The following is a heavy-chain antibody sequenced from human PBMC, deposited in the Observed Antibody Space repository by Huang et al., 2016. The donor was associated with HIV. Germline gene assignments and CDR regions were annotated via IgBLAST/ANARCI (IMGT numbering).Heavy chain of an antibody. D-gene: IGHD6-13*01. CDR1: GGSFSAYY. CDR2: INPSGST. Sequence: QVRLQQWGAGQLKPSETLSLTCAAYGGSFSAYYWSWVRLPPGKGLEWIGEINPSGSTNYSPALKSRVTMAVDTSKNQFSLKLTSVTAADTAVYYCARGGAAAGAYWGQGTLVIVS. CDR3: ARGGAAAGAY. V-gene: IGHV4-34*01. J-gene: IGHJ4*02.